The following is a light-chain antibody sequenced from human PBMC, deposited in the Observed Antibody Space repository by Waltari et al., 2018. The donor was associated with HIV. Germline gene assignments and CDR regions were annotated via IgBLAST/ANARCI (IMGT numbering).Light chain of an antibody. CDR2: EVS. CDR1: SRYVGRFNL. J-gene: IGLJ1*01. CDR3: CSYVGWSTILYV. V-gene: IGLV2-23*02. Sequence: QSALPQPASVSGSPGQSITISCTGTSRYVGRFNLVSCYQQHPGKAPQLMIYEVSKRPSGVSNRFSGSKSGNTASLTISGLQAEDEADYYCCSYVGWSTILYVFGTGTKVTVL.